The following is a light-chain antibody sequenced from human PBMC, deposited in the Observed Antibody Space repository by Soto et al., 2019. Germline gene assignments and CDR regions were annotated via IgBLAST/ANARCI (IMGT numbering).Light chain of an antibody. CDR3: QQYNNWLWT. CDR1: QSVSRN. Sequence: EIVMTQSPATLSVSPGERATLSCRASQSVSRNVAWYQQKPGQAPRLLIPDASTRATGISVRFSGSGSGTEFTLTISSLQSEDFAVYYCQQYNNWLWTFGQGTKVDIK. CDR2: DAS. V-gene: IGKV3-15*01. J-gene: IGKJ1*01.